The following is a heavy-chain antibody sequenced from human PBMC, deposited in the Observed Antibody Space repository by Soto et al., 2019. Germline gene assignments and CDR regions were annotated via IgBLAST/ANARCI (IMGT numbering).Heavy chain of an antibody. CDR2: ISWNSGSI. V-gene: IGHV3-9*01. CDR3: AKDTYYDFWSGYYNKGFDY. Sequence: EVQLVESGGGLVQPGRSLRLSCAASGFTFDDYAMHWVRQAPGKGLEWASGISWNSGSIGYADSVKGRFTISRDNAKNSLYLQMNSLRAEDTALYYCAKDTYYDFWSGYYNKGFDYWGQGTLVTVSS. J-gene: IGHJ4*02. CDR1: GFTFDDYA. D-gene: IGHD3-3*01.